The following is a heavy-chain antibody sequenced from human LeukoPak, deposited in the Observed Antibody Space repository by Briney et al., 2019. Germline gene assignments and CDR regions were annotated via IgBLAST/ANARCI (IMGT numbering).Heavy chain of an antibody. Sequence: GGSLRLSCAASGFTFSSYAMHWVRQAPGKGLEWVAVISYDGSNKYYADSVKGRFTISRDNSKNTLYLQMNSLRAEDTAVYYCARDPQGGYGYGDNWSAPWAQGPRVPVPS. D-gene: IGHD5-18*01. CDR1: GFTFSSYA. J-gene: IGHJ5*02. CDR2: ISYDGSNK. CDR3: ARDPQGGYGYGDNWSAP. V-gene: IGHV3-30-3*01.